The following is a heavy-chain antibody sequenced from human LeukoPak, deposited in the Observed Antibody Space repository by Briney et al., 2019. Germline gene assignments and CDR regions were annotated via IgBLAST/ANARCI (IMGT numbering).Heavy chain of an antibody. D-gene: IGHD5-12*01. CDR1: GFTVSDYY. V-gene: IGHV3-11*06. Sequence: GGSLRLSCAAAGFTVSDYYMSWIRQAPGKWLGWVSYISSSSSYTNYADSVKGRFTISRDNAKNSLYLQMNSLRAEDTAVYYCARGGRDAFDIWGQETMVTVSS. CDR2: ISSSSSYT. J-gene: IGHJ3*02. CDR3: ARGGRDAFDI.